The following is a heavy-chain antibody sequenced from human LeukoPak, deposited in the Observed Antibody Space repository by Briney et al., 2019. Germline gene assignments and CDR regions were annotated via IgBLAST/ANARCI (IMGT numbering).Heavy chain of an antibody. CDR1: GFTFSSSA. CDR2: ISGSGSST. V-gene: IGHV3-23*01. J-gene: IGHJ3*02. D-gene: IGHD2-2*01. Sequence: GGSLRLSCAASGFTFSSSAMSWVRQAPGKGLEWVSAISGSGSSTHYADSVKGRFTISRDNSKNTLYLQMNSLRADDTAVYYCANGKMYLDAFDIWGQGTMVTVSS. CDR3: ANGKMYLDAFDI.